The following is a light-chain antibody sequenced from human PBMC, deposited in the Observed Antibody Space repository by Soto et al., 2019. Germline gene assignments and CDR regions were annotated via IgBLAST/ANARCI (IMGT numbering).Light chain of an antibody. V-gene: IGLV2-23*03. CDR1: HSDVESYNL. CDR3: CSYAGTATV. J-gene: IGLJ1*01. CDR2: EGT. Sequence: QSVLTQPASVSGSPGQSITISCTGTHSDVESYNLVSWFRQHPGEAPKLIVYEGTKRPSGVSNRFSGSKSGNPASLTISGLQAEDEANYYCCSYAGTATVFGTGTKLTVL.